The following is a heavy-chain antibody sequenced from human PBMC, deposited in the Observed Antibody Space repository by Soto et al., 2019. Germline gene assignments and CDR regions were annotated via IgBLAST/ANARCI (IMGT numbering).Heavy chain of an antibody. CDR3: SREGASGFGMDV. D-gene: IGHD1-26*01. CDR2: IYNSGTT. V-gene: IGHV4-4*07. CDR1: GGSIRSHY. J-gene: IGHJ6*02. Sequence: SETLSLTCNVSGGSIRSHYWSWIWQRAGKALEWIGRIYNSGTTNYNPSLKRRATILIDTSNNQFSLKLTSVTAADTAVYYCSREGASGFGMDVWGQGTTVTVSS.